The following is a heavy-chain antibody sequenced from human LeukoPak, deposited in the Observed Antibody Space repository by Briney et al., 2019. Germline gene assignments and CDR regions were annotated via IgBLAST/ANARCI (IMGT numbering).Heavy chain of an antibody. CDR3: ATLGYSYGTDY. CDR1: GDSISSGNYY. D-gene: IGHD5-18*01. J-gene: IGHJ4*02. V-gene: IGHV4-61*02. CDR2: IYTSGST. Sequence: PSETLSLTCTVSGDSISSGNYYWPWIRQPAGKGLEWIVSIYTSGSTNYNPSLKSRVTISVDTSKNQFSLKLSSVTAADTAVYYCATLGYSYGTDYWGQGTLVSVSS.